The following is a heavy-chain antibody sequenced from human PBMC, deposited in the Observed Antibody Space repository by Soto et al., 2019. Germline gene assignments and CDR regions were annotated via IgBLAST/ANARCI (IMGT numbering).Heavy chain of an antibody. CDR3: ARDRAGVAADV. J-gene: IGHJ6*02. CDR2: IYYSGST. D-gene: IGHD3-3*01. Sequence: TSETLSLTCTVSGGSISSGGYYWSWIRQHPGKGLEWIGYIYYSGSTYYNPSLKSRVTISVDTSKNQFSLKLSSVTAADTAVYYCARDRAGVAADVWGQGPRSPSP. CDR1: GGSISSGGYY. V-gene: IGHV4-31*03.